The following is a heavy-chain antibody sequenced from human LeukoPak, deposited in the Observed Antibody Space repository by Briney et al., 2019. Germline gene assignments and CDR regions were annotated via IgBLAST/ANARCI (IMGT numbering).Heavy chain of an antibody. CDR1: GFTFSTYG. Sequence: PGGSLRLSCATSGFTFSTYGMHWVRQAPGKGLVWVSRINSDGSSTSYADSVKGRFTISRDNAKNTLYLQMNSLRAEDTAVYYCAKDGLLGEYYYYYYMDVWGKGTTVTISS. J-gene: IGHJ6*03. CDR2: INSDGSST. V-gene: IGHV3-74*01. CDR3: AKDGLLGEYYYYYYMDV. D-gene: IGHD3-16*01.